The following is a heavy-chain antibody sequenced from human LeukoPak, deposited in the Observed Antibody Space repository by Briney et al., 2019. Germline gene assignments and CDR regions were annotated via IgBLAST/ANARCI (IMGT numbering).Heavy chain of an antibody. Sequence: SETLSLTCTVSGGSISSYYWSWIRQPPEKGLEWIGYIYYSGSTNYNPSLKSRVTISVDTSKNQFSLKLSSVTAADTAVYYCAREGGIAVAAIDYWGQGTLVTVSS. V-gene: IGHV4-59*01. CDR3: AREGGIAVAAIDY. CDR1: GGSISSYY. D-gene: IGHD6-19*01. J-gene: IGHJ4*02. CDR2: IYYSGST.